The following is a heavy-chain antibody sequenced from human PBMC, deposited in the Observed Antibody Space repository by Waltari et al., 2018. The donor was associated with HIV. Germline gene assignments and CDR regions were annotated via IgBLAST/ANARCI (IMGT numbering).Heavy chain of an antibody. CDR3: ARRYDSGTNIAGY. CDR2: MNPNSGNT. Sequence: QVQLVQSGAEVKKPGASVKVSCKASGYTFPSYDINWVRQATGKGLEWMGWMNPNSGNTGYAQKFQGRVTMTRNTSISTAYRELSGLRSEDTAVYYCARRYDSGTNIAGYWGQGTLVTVSS. CDR1: GYTFPSYD. D-gene: IGHD3-10*01. V-gene: IGHV1-8*01. J-gene: IGHJ4*02.